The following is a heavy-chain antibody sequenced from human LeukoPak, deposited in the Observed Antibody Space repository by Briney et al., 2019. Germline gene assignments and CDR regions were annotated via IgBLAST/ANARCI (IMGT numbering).Heavy chain of an antibody. CDR1: GYTFTSYA. CDR3: ARGPPAWGATLN. Sequence: GASVKVSCKASGYTFTSYAMHWVRRAPGQRLEWMGWINAGNGNTKYSQKFQGRVTITRDTSASTAYMELSSLRSEDTAVYYCARGPPAWGATLNWGQGTLVTVSS. CDR2: INAGNGNT. V-gene: IGHV1-3*01. D-gene: IGHD1-26*01. J-gene: IGHJ4*02.